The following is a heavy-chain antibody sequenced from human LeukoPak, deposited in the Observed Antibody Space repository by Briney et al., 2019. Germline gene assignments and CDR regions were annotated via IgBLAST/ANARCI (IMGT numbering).Heavy chain of an antibody. J-gene: IGHJ4*02. CDR2: YASGTT. D-gene: IGHD7-27*01. V-gene: IGHV4-4*07. Sequence: PSETLSLTCSVSGASLTMYYWNWIRQPAGKGLEWIGRYASGTTTHNPSLKSQFSMSIDASKNQISLKLTSVTAADTAVYYCATGDHSFDNWGQGTLVTVTP. CDR1: GASLTMYY. CDR3: ATGDHSFDN.